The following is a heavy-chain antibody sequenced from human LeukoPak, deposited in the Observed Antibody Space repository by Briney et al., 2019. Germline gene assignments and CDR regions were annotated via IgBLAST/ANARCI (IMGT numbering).Heavy chain of an antibody. V-gene: IGHV3-30-3*01. CDR1: GFTFSSYA. D-gene: IGHD6-13*01. Sequence: SGGSLRLSCAASGFTFSSYAMHWVRQAPGKGLEWVAVISYDGSNKYYADSVKGRFTISRDNSKNTLYLQMNSLRAEDTAVYYCARSGIAAGAHLYYFDYWGQGTLVTVSS. CDR3: ARSGIAAGAHLYYFDY. CDR2: ISYDGSNK. J-gene: IGHJ4*02.